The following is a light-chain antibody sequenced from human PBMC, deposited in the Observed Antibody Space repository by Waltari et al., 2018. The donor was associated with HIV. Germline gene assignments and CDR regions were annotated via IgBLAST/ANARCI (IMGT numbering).Light chain of an antibody. V-gene: IGLV2-23*02. CDR3: CSYAGTNTNV. J-gene: IGLJ1*01. CDR1: SSDVGNYNY. CDR2: DVS. Sequence: SALPPPASVSGSPGPSTTISCTGTSSDVGNYNYVSCYHQHPGKVPQLMIYDVSKWPSGGSNRFSGSKSGNSASLTISGLQADDEADYYCCSYAGTNTNVFGSGTKVTVL.